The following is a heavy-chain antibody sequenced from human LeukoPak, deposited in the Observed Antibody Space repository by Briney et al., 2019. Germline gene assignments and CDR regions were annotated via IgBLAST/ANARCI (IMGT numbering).Heavy chain of an antibody. V-gene: IGHV4-39*07. J-gene: IGHJ4*02. CDR1: GGSISSSAYY. D-gene: IGHD5-18*01. CDR2: IYYSGST. CDR3: AGRYSYGYLVDY. Sequence: PSETLSLTCSVSGGSISSSAYYWGWIRQPPGKGLEWIGNIYYSGSTDYNPALKSRVTISVDTSKNQFSLKLSSVTAADTAVYYCAGRYSYGYLVDYWGQGTLVTVSS.